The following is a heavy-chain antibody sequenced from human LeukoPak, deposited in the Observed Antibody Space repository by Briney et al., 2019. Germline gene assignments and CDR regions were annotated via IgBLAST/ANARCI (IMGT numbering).Heavy chain of an antibody. CDR3: ARGPGGSDAFDI. D-gene: IGHD3-16*01. J-gene: IGHJ3*02. CDR1: GDSISSYY. CDR2: IYYSGST. Sequence: PSETLSLTCTVSGDSISSYYWTWIRQPPGKGLEWIGYIYYSGSTNYNPSLKSRVVISVDTSKNQFSLKLSSVTAADTAVYYCARGPGGSDAFDIWGQGTMVTVSS. V-gene: IGHV4-59*01.